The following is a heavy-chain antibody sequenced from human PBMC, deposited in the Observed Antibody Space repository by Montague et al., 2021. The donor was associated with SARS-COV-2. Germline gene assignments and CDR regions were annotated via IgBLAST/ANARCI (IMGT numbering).Heavy chain of an antibody. CDR1: GGSISSSHYF. J-gene: IGHJ3*02. CDR3: ARWGLNNAFDI. Sequence: SETLSLTCSVSGGSISSSHYFWAWIRQPPGMGLEWIGSIYYTGKTYYHPSLKSRVTISIDTSKNHFSLRLSSVTAADSAVFYCARWGLNNAFDIWGLGTMITISS. CDR2: IYYTGKT. V-gene: IGHV4-39*02. D-gene: IGHD1/OR15-1a*01.